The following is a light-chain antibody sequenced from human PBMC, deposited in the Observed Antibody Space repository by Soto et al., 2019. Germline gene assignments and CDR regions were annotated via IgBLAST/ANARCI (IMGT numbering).Light chain of an antibody. CDR1: QSVSSSY. CDR3: QQYGSSPYT. Sequence: EIVLTQSPGTLSLSPGERATLSCRASQSVSSSYLAWYQQKPGQAPRLLLYGASSRATGIPHRFSGSGSGTDFTLTISRLEPEDFALYYCQQYGSSPYTFGQGTKLEIK. J-gene: IGKJ2*01. V-gene: IGKV3-20*01. CDR2: GAS.